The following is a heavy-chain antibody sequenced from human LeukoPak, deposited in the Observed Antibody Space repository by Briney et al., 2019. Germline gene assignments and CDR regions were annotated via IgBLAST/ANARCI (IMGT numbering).Heavy chain of an antibody. J-gene: IGHJ4*02. CDR2: VNPNSGNT. V-gene: IGHV1-8*01. D-gene: IGHD6-6*01. CDR3: ARMDSIYSSSSADY. Sequence: AAVKVSCKASGYTFTSYDINWVRQATGQGLEWMGWVNPNSGNTGYAQKFQGRVTMTRNTSISTAYMELSSLRSEDTAVYYCARMDSIYSSSSADYWGQGTLVTVSS. CDR1: GYTFTSYD.